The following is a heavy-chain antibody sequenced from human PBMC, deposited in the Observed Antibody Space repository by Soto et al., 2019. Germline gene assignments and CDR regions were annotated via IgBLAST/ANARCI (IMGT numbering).Heavy chain of an antibody. Sequence: EVQLVESGGGLVQPGRSLRLSCVASGFTADDYAMHWVRQAPGKGLEWVSGISSNSDTIDYADSVKGRFTISRDNAKNSLFLQMNSLRPEDTALYYCAKDMKWGGMTTIHYFHSWGQGTLVTVSS. CDR2: ISSNSDTI. CDR1: GFTADDYA. D-gene: IGHD4-17*01. J-gene: IGHJ4*02. V-gene: IGHV3-9*02. CDR3: AKDMKWGGMTTIHYFHS.